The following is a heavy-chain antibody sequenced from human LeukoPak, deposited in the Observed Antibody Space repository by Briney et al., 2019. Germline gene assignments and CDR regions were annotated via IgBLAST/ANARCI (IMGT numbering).Heavy chain of an antibody. CDR3: ARERSRSGYSGYDYPNFDY. J-gene: IGHJ4*02. D-gene: IGHD5-12*01. V-gene: IGHV4-59*01. CDR2: IYYRGRGTT. CDR1: GDSIHNDY. Sequence: SETLSLTCTVSGDSIHNDYWGWIRQSPGKGLEWIAYIYYRGRGTTGYNPSLESRVTIPVDTSKSQFSLRLTSVTAADTAVYYCARERSRSGYSGYDYPNFDYWGQGTLVTVSS.